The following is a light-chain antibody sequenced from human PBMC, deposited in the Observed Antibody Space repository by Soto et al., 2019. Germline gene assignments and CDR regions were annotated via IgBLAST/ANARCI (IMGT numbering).Light chain of an antibody. V-gene: IGKV3-20*01. CDR3: QQYGSSPLT. CDR2: GAS. J-gene: IGKJ1*01. CDR1: QSVNNNY. Sequence: EIVLTQSPGTLSLSPGERATPSCRASQSVNNNYLAWYQQRPGQAPRLLIYGASSRATGSPDRFSGSGSGTDFTLTISRLEPEDFAVYYCQQYGSSPLTFGRGTKVDIK.